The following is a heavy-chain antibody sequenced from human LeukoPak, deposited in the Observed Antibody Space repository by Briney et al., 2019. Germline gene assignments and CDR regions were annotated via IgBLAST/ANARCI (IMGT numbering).Heavy chain of an antibody. Sequence: EASVKVSCKASGGTFSSYAISWVRQAPGQGLEWMGGIIPIFGTANYAQMFQGRVTITADESTNTAYMELSSLRSEDTAVYYCARVSSGFIAVAGTGEWFDPWGQGTLVTVSS. CDR1: GGTFSSYA. CDR2: IIPIFGTA. V-gene: IGHV1-69*13. D-gene: IGHD6-19*01. CDR3: ARVSSGFIAVAGTGEWFDP. J-gene: IGHJ5*02.